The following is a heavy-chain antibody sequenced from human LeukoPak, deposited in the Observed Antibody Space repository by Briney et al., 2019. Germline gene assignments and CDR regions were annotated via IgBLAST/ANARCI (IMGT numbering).Heavy chain of an antibody. V-gene: IGHV1-18*01. CDR1: GYTFTSYG. J-gene: IGHJ4*02. Sequence: ASVKVSCKASGYTFTSYGISWVRQAPGQGLEWMGWISAYNGKTNYAQKLQGRVTMTTDTSASTAYMELGSLRSEDTAVYYCASPSPYGDYGSCFDYWGQGTLVTVSS. D-gene: IGHD4-17*01. CDR3: ASPSPYGDYGSCFDY. CDR2: ISAYNGKT.